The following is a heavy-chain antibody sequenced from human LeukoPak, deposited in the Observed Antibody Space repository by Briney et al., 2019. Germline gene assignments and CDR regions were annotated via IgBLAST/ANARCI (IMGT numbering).Heavy chain of an antibody. Sequence: VGSLRLSRAAPGFTFSSYSMNWVRQAPGKGLGWVSYISSSSSTIYYADSVKGRFTISRDNAKNSLYLQMNSLRAEDTAVYYCARSRRLSQVSYYYYYYMDVWGKGTTVTVSS. CDR3: ARSRRLSQVSYYYYYYMDV. CDR1: GFTFSSYS. CDR2: ISSSSSTI. V-gene: IGHV3-48*04. D-gene: IGHD3-16*02. J-gene: IGHJ6*03.